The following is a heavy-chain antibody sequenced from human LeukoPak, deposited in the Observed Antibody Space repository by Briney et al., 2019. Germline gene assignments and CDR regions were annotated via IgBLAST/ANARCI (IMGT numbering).Heavy chain of an antibody. CDR1: GLTFSRDW. J-gene: IGHJ3*02. D-gene: IGHD5-18*01. V-gene: IGHV3-74*01. CDR3: ARPRIQLWLHNGYDAFDI. Sequence: GGSLRLSCAASGLTFSRDWMHWVRQVPGKGLVWVSRINSDASTINYADSVKGRFTISRDNAKNSLYLQMNSPRAEDTAVYYCARPRIQLWLHNGYDAFDIWGQGTMVTVSS. CDR2: INSDASTI.